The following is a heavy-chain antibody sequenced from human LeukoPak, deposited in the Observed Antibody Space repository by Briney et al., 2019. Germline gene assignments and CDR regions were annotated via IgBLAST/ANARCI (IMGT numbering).Heavy chain of an antibody. CDR3: AREGAAAGPYYYYYMDV. Sequence: PGGSLRLSCAASGFTFSSYWTSWVRQAPGKGLEWVANIKQDGSEKYYVDSVKGRFTISRDNAKNSLYLQMNSLRAEDTAVYYCAREGAAAGPYYYYYMDVWGKGTTVTVSS. CDR2: IKQDGSEK. V-gene: IGHV3-7*01. D-gene: IGHD6-13*01. CDR1: GFTFSSYW. J-gene: IGHJ6*03.